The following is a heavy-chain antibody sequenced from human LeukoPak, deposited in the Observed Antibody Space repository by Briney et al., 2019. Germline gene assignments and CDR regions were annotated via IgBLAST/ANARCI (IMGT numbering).Heavy chain of an antibody. V-gene: IGHV1-2*02. Sequence: ASVKVSCKASGYTFTGHYMHWVRQAPGQGLEWMGWIYPKTGGTNYAQKFQTRITMTRDTSITTAFMELNILKSDDTAVYYCVRDGYSGGAFDIWRQGTMVTVSS. J-gene: IGHJ3*02. CDR3: VRDGYSGGAFDI. D-gene: IGHD5-12*01. CDR2: IYPKTGGT. CDR1: GYTFTGHY.